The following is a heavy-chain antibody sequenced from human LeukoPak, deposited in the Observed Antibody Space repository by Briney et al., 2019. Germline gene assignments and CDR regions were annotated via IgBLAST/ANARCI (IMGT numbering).Heavy chain of an antibody. Sequence: SETLSLTCAVYGGSFSGYHWSWIRQPPGKGLEWIGSIYYSGSTYYNPSLKSRVTISVDTSKNQFSLKLSSVTAADTAVYYCARKRDVVVPAASIWFDPWGQGTLVTVSS. CDR2: IYYSGST. J-gene: IGHJ5*02. CDR3: ARKRDVVVPAASIWFDP. D-gene: IGHD2-2*01. CDR1: GGSFSGYH. V-gene: IGHV4-34*01.